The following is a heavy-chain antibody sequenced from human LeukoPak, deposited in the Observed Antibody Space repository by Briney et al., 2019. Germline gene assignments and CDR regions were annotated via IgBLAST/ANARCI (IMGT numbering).Heavy chain of an antibody. CDR3: ARDTPYDILTASNNWFDP. Sequence: GASVKVSCKASGYTFTNYGISWVRQAPGQGLEWMGWISAYNGNTNYAQKLQGRVTMTTDTSTSTAYMELRSLRSDDTAVYYCARDTPYDILTASNNWFDPWGQGTLVTVSS. CDR1: GYTFTNYG. J-gene: IGHJ5*02. V-gene: IGHV1-18*04. CDR2: ISAYNGNT. D-gene: IGHD3-9*01.